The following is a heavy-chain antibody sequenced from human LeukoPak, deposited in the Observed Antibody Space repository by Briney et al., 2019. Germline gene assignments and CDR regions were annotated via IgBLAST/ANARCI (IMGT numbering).Heavy chain of an antibody. V-gene: IGHV1-69*05. J-gene: IGHJ4*02. CDR2: IIPIFGTA. D-gene: IGHD3-22*01. CDR3: ARVNLDRDSSGFAFDY. Sequence: SVKVSCKASGGTFTSYAISWVGQAPGKGMEWRGGIIPIFGTANYAQNFLGRVTITTDESTSTAYMELSSLRSEDTAVYYCARVNLDRDSSGFAFDYWGQGTLVTVSS. CDR1: GGTFTSYA.